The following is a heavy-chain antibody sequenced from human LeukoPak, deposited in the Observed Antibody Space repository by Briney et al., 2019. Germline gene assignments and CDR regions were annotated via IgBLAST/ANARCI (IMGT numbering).Heavy chain of an antibody. V-gene: IGHV3-73*01. CDR1: VFTFSASA. D-gene: IGHD3-16*01. CDR3: TSADYFDAYAYYFS. J-gene: IGHJ5*02. Sequence: GGSLKLSCAASVFTFSASAMHWVRQASGKGLEWVGRIRSKANNYATAYAASVKGRFTISRDDSKNTVYLQMNSLKIEDTAVYYCTSADYFDAYAYYFSWGQGTLVTVSS. CDR2: IRSKANNYAT.